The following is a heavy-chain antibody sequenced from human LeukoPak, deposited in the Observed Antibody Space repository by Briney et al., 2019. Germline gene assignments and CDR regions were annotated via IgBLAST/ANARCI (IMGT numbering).Heavy chain of an antibody. D-gene: IGHD3-22*01. CDR3: ARGTHYYDSSGYYDAFDI. CDR2: IIPILGIA. V-gene: IGHV1-69*04. J-gene: IGHJ3*02. Sequence: ASVKVSCKASGYTFTSYYMHWVRQAPGQGLEWMGRIIPILGIANYAQKFQGRVTITADKSTSTAYMELSSLRSEDTAVYYCARGTHYYDSSGYYDAFDIWGQGTMVTVSS. CDR1: GYTFTSYY.